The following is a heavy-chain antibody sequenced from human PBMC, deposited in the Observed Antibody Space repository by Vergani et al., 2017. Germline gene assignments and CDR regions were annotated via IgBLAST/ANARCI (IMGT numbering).Heavy chain of an antibody. Sequence: EVQLLASGGGLVQPGGSLRLSCAASGFTFSSYAMSWVRQAPGKGLEWVSAISGSGGSTYYADSVKGRFTITRDNSKNTLYLQMNSLRAEDTAVYYCAKVRTAMVSPMGDVWGQGTTVTVSS. CDR2: ISGSGGST. D-gene: IGHD5-18*01. V-gene: IGHV3-23*01. CDR1: GFTFSSYA. J-gene: IGHJ6*02. CDR3: AKVRTAMVSPMGDV.